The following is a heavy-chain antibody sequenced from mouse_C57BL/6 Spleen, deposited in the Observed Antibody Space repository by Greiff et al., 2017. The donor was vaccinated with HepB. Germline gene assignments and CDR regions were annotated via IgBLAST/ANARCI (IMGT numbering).Heavy chain of an antibody. CDR3: ASLYGSPYYYAMDY. CDR2: IYPGDGDT. D-gene: IGHD1-1*01. Sequence: QVQLQQSGPELVKPGASVKISCKASGYAFSSSWMNWVKQRHGKGLEWIGRIYPGDGDTNYNGKFKGKATLTADKSSSTAYMQLSSLTSEDSAVYFCASLYGSPYYYAMDYWGQGTSVTVSS. CDR1: GYAFSSSW. V-gene: IGHV1-82*01. J-gene: IGHJ4*01.